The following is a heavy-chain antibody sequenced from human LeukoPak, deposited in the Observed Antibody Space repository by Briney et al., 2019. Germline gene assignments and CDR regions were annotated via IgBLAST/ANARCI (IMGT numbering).Heavy chain of an antibody. CDR3: ARGLGASGRYNYYYMDV. D-gene: IGHD1-26*01. J-gene: IGHJ6*03. V-gene: IGHV4-4*07. Sequence: SETLSLTCTVSGDSISSYYWTWIRQPAGKGLEWIGRMFTSGNPNYNPSLKGLLSMSVDTSKNQFSLKLTSVTAADTAVYYCARGLGASGRYNYYYMDVWGQGTTVTVSS. CDR1: GDSISSYY. CDR2: MFTSGNP.